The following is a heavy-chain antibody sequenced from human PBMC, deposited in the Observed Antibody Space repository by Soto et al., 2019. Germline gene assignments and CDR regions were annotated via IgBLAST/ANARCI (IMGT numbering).Heavy chain of an antibody. CDR1: GYTFTSFD. Sequence: ASVKVSCKASGYTFTSFDINWVRQAAGQGLEWMGRMSPNSGNTAYAQKFQGRVIMTRNTSISTAYMELSGLRSEDTAVYYCARALITGTTEAHDAFDIWGQGTMVTVSS. CDR2: MSPNSGNT. V-gene: IGHV1-8*01. J-gene: IGHJ3*02. D-gene: IGHD1-7*01. CDR3: ARALITGTTEAHDAFDI.